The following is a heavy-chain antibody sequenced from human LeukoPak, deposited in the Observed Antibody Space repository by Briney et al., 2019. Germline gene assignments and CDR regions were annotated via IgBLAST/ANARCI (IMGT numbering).Heavy chain of an antibody. D-gene: IGHD1-7*01. CDR2: IKQDGTEK. Sequence: PGGSLRLSCAASGFSFTTYWMSWVRQAPGKGLEWVANIKQDGTEKYYVDSVKGRFTISRDNAKNSLYLQMNSLRAEDTAVYYCARGPELLDYYMDVWGKGTTVTISS. CDR3: ARGPELLDYYMDV. J-gene: IGHJ6*03. V-gene: IGHV3-7*04. CDR1: GFSFTTYW.